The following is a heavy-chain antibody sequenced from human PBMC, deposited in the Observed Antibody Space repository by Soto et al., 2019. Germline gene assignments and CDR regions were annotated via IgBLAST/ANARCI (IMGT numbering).Heavy chain of an antibody. J-gene: IGHJ6*02. CDR3: AIDLVRGHNGMDV. Sequence: QVELVQSGAEVKKPGASVKISCKASGYTFTTYFMHWVRQAPGQGLEWMGIINPTGGSTTYAEKFQGRVTMTRDTSTTTVYMELTSLRSGDTAVYYCAIDLVRGHNGMDVWGQGTTVTVTS. CDR1: GYTFTTYF. CDR2: INPTGGST. V-gene: IGHV1-46*01.